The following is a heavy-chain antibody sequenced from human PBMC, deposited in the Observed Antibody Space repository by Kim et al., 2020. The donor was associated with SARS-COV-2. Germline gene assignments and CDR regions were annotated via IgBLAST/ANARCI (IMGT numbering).Heavy chain of an antibody. CDR3: AKDRTLYYDFWSGYDRPRDGMDV. V-gene: IGHV3-23*01. D-gene: IGHD3-3*01. CDR1: GFTFISYA. CDR2: ISGSGGST. Sequence: GGSLRLSCAASGFTFISYAMSWVRQAPGKGLEWVSAISGSGGSTYYADSVKGRFTISRDNSKNTLYLQMNSLRAEDTAVYYCAKDRTLYYDFWSGYDRPRDGMDVWGQGTTVTVSS. J-gene: IGHJ6*02.